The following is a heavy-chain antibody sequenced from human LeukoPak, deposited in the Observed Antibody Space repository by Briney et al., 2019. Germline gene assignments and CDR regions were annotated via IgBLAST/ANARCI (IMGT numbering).Heavy chain of an antibody. V-gene: IGHV4-59*08. Sequence: SETLSLTCTVSGDSVTSYYWSWIRQPPGKGLEWIGYIYSGGTTIYNPSLKSRLTISRDTSKSQFSLKLSSVTAADTAVYYCAINSAGVSSGYDYWGQGTLVTVSS. CDR1: GDSVTSYY. CDR2: IYSGGTT. CDR3: AINSAGVSSGYDY. D-gene: IGHD3-22*01. J-gene: IGHJ4*02.